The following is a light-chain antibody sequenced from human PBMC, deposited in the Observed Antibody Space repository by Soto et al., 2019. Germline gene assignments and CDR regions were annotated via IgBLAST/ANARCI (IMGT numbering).Light chain of an antibody. V-gene: IGLV2-14*01. Sequence: QSVLAQPGSGAGSPGRSITISCTGTSGDVGGFNYVSWYQQYSGKAPKLMIYEVSSRPSGVSDRFSASKSGNTASLTISGLEAEYEADYYCSSFTSSTSLYGFGTGTKVTVL. J-gene: IGLJ1*01. CDR1: SGDVGGFNY. CDR3: SSFTSSTSLYG. CDR2: EVS.